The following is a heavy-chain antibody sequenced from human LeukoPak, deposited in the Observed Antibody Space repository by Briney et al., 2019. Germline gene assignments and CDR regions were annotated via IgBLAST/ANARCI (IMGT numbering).Heavy chain of an antibody. D-gene: IGHD3-22*01. J-gene: IGHJ6*03. V-gene: IGHV3-23*01. CDR1: GFTFSSYA. CDR3: AKAHYDSSGYMGDYYYYMDV. Sequence: GGSLRLSCAASGFTFSSYAMSWVRQAPGEGLEWVSAISGSGGSTYYADSVKGRFTISRDNSKNTLYLQMNSLRAEDTAVYYCAKAHYDSSGYMGDYYYYMDVWGKGTTVTVSS. CDR2: ISGSGGST.